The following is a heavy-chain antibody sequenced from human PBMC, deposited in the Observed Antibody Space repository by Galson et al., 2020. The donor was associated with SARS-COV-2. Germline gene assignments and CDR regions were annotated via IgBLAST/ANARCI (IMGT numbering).Heavy chain of an antibody. CDR3: ARVAIAARGPLGDYYYYYMDV. J-gene: IGHJ6*03. CDR1: GFTFSSYS. CDR2: ISSSSNI. V-gene: IGHV3-21*01. D-gene: IGHD6-6*01. Sequence: GESLKISCAASGFTFSSYSMNWVRQAPGKGLEWVSSISSSSNINYADSAKSGCTTTTDNAKNSLYLQMNSLRAEDTAVYYCARVAIAARGPLGDYYYYYMDVWGKGTTVTVSS.